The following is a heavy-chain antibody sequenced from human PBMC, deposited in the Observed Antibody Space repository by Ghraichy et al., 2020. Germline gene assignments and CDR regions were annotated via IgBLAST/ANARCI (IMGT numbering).Heavy chain of an antibody. D-gene: IGHD2-15*01. J-gene: IGHJ3*02. CDR2: ISGSGGST. V-gene: IGHV3-23*01. CDR1: GFTFSSYA. Sequence: GESLNISCAASGFTFSSYAMSWVRQAPGKGLEWVSAISGSGGSTYYADSVKGRFTISRDNSKNTLYLQMNSLRAEDTAVYYCATEYCSGGSCYSLKAFDIWGQGTMVTVSS. CDR3: ATEYCSGGSCYSLKAFDI.